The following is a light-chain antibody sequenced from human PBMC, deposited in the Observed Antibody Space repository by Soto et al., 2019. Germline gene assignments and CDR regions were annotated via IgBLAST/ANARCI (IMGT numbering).Light chain of an antibody. Sequence: DIKMTQSPSTLSASVGDRVIITCRASQSISSWLAWYQQKPGKAPNLLIYDASSLESGVPSRFSGSGSGTEFTLTISSLQPDDFATYYCQQADTFPITFGQGTRLEI. J-gene: IGKJ5*01. CDR2: DAS. CDR1: QSISSW. CDR3: QQADTFPIT. V-gene: IGKV1-5*01.